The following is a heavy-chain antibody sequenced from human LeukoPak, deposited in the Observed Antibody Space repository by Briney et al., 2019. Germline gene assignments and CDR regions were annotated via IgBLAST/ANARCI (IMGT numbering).Heavy chain of an antibody. J-gene: IGHJ4*02. V-gene: IGHV3-21*01. Sequence: GGSLRLSCAASGFTFSGYSVNWVRQAPGKGLEWVSSISSSSSYIYYADSVKGRFTISRDNAKNSLYLQMNSLRAEDTAVYYCAKDSAGYCSSSSCLNSFDYWGQGTLVTVSS. D-gene: IGHD2-2*01. CDR3: AKDSAGYCSSSSCLNSFDY. CDR1: GFTFSGYS. CDR2: ISSSSSYI.